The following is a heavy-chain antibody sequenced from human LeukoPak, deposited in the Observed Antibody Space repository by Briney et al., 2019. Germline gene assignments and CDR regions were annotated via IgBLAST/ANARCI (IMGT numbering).Heavy chain of an antibody. CDR1: GFTFSSYE. CDR3: AKLDVTAGRDY. J-gene: IGHJ4*02. Sequence: GGSLRLSCAASGFTFSSYEMHWVRQAPGKGLEWVSYISSSGSTIYYADSVKGRFTISRDNAKNSLYLQMSSLRAEDTAVYYCAKLDVTAGRDYWGQGTLVTVSS. CDR2: ISSSGSTI. V-gene: IGHV3-48*03. D-gene: IGHD5-18*01.